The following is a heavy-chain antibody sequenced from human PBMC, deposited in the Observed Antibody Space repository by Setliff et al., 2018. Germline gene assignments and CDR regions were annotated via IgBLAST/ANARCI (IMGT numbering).Heavy chain of an antibody. D-gene: IGHD6-19*01. V-gene: IGHV5-51*01. CDR1: GYLFSISW. CDR3: ARPSAGWTRPFDV. Sequence: PGESLKISCKDPGYLFSISWIGWVRQTPGKGLDWMGLIYPGDSQIRYSPSFQGQVTISADKSISTAYLQWSSLKASDTAIYYCARPSAGWTRPFDVWGQGTMVTVSS. CDR2: IYPGDSQI. J-gene: IGHJ3*01.